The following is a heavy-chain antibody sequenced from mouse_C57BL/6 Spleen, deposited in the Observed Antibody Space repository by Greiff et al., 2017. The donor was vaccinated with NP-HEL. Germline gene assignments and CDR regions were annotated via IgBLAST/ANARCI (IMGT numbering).Heavy chain of an antibody. D-gene: IGHD4-1*01. CDR3: ARYEDGTLSFAY. V-gene: IGHV1-42*01. CDR1: GYSFTGYY. J-gene: IGHJ3*01. Sequence: VQLQQSGPELVKPGASVKISCKASGYSFTGYYMNWVKQSPEKSLEWIGEINPSTGGTTYNQKFKAKATLTVDKSSSTAYMQLKSLTSEDSAVYYCARYEDGTLSFAYWGQGTLVTVSA. CDR2: INPSTGGT.